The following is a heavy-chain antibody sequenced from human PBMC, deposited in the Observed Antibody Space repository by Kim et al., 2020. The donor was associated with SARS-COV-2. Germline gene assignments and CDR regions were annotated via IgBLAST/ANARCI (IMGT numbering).Heavy chain of an antibody. CDR2: IGLGWRT. CDR1: GGSMSSYY. D-gene: IGHD2-15*01. J-gene: IGHJ6*02. CDR3: ASGPPHKETSWNAAPATRIHGLDV. Sequence: SETLSLTCTVSGGSMSSYYWSWIRQPPGKGLEYIGYIGLGWRTGSGGGLKSRVTISVDTSKNQFSLRLSSVTAADTAVYYCASGPPHKETSWNAAPATRIHGLDVWGQGTTVTVP. V-gene: IGHV4-59*01.